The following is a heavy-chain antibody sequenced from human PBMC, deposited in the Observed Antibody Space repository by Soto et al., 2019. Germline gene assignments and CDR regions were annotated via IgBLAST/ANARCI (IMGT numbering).Heavy chain of an antibody. V-gene: IGHV5-10-1*01. CDR2: IDPSDSYT. CDR3: ARSMVRGVLDPHYYGMDV. CDR1: GYSFTSYW. J-gene: IGHJ6*02. D-gene: IGHD3-10*01. Sequence: GESLKISCQGSGYSFTSYWISWVRQMPGKGLEWMGRIDPSDSYTNYSPSFQGHVTISADKSISTAYLQWSSLKASDTAMYYCARSMVRGVLDPHYYGMDVWGQGTTVTVSS.